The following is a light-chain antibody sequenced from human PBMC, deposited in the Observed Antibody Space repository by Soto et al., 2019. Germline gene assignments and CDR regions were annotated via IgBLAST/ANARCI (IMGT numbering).Light chain of an antibody. CDR1: RGVSANY. CDR2: GAS. V-gene: IGKV3-20*01. Sequence: TQSRGILSSAAGERSNLSFRASRGVSANYSAWYQQKPGHAPTLLIYGASIRAAGIPDRFSGSESGTDFTLTISRLEPEDSAVYYCQLYGSSRTFGGGTKVDI. CDR3: QLYGSSRT. J-gene: IGKJ4*01.